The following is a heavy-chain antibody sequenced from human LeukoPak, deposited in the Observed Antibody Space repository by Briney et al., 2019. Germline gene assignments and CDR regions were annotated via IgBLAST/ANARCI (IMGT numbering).Heavy chain of an antibody. D-gene: IGHD3-22*01. CDR3: ARDVSEGYYDSSGYYHAHFFDY. Sequence: SETLSLPCTVSGGSISSGGYYWSWIRQHPGKGLEGIGYIYYSGSTYYNPSLKSRVTISVDTSKNQFSLKPSSVTAADTAVYYCARDVSEGYYDSSGYYHAHFFDYWGQGTLVTVSS. J-gene: IGHJ4*02. CDR2: IYYSGST. V-gene: IGHV4-31*03. CDR1: GGSISSGGYY.